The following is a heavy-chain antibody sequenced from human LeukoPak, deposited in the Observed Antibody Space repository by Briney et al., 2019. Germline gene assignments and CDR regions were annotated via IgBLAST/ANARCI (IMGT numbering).Heavy chain of an antibody. Sequence: SETLSLTCAVYGGSFSGYYWSWIRQPPGKGLEWIGEINHSGSTNYNPSLKSRVTISVDTSKNQFSLKLSSVTAAGTAVYYCASGASSGWNGRDYWGQGTLVTVSS. CDR3: ASGASSGWNGRDY. D-gene: IGHD6-19*01. J-gene: IGHJ4*02. CDR2: INHSGST. CDR1: GGSFSGYY. V-gene: IGHV4-34*01.